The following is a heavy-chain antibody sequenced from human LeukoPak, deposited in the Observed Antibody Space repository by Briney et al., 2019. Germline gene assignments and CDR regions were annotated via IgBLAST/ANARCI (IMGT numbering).Heavy chain of an antibody. CDR2: IYYSGST. V-gene: IGHV4-59*08. CDR1: GVSISSYY. D-gene: IGHD3-16*01. J-gene: IGHJ4*02. CDR3: ARHEFGSLNFDY. Sequence: PSETLSLTCTVSGVSISSYYWSWIRQPPGKGLEWVGYIYYSGSTNYNPSLKSRVSISVDGSKSQFSLRLSSVTAADTAVYYCARHEFGSLNFDYWGQGILVTVSS.